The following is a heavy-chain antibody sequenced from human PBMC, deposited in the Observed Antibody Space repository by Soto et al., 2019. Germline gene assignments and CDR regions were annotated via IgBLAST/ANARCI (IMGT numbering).Heavy chain of an antibody. V-gene: IGHV4-34*01. J-gene: IGHJ3*02. Sequence: QVQLQQWGAGLLKPSETLSLTCAVYGGSFSGYYWSWIRQPPGKGLEWIGEINHSGSTNYNPSLQSRATSSVDTSKDQFSLKLSAVTAADTAVYYCARGYCSSTNCQWAFDIWGQGTMVTVSS. CDR3: ARGYCSSTNCQWAFDI. CDR1: GGSFSGYY. CDR2: INHSGST. D-gene: IGHD2-2*01.